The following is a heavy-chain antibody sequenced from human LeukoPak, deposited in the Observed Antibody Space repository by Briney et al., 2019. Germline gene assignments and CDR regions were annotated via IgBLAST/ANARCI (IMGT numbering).Heavy chain of an antibody. V-gene: IGHV3-64D*06. CDR2: ISNKGGST. CDR3: VKPGVVNMIVAVTFFDY. J-gene: IGHJ4*02. Sequence: GGSLRLSCSASGFTFSSYGMHWVRQAPGKGLEYVSGISNKGGSTYYADSVKGRFTISRDNSKNTLYLQMSSLRAEDTAVYYCVKPGVVNMIVAVTFFDYWGQGTLVTVSS. D-gene: IGHD3-22*01. CDR1: GFTFSSYG.